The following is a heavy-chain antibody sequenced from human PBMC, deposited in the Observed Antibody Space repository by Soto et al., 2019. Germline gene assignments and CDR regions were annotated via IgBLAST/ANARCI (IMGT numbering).Heavy chain of an antibody. J-gene: IGHJ4*02. CDR3: AKDMRYDLLTGLFDS. Sequence: EVQLVESGGGLAQPGRSLRLSCAVSGFTFDDYAMHWVRQAPGKGLEWVSGISWNSGSRGYVDSVKGRFTISRDNAKNSLYLQMNSLRAEDTALYYCAKDMRYDLLTGLFDSWGQGTLVTVSS. CDR1: GFTFDDYA. CDR2: ISWNSGSR. V-gene: IGHV3-9*01. D-gene: IGHD3-9*01.